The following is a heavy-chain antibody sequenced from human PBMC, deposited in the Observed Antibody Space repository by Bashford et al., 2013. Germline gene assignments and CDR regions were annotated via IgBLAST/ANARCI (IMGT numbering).Heavy chain of an antibody. V-gene: IGHV3-21*01. CDR3: ARDWYSSGWYRILLYYYGMDV. CDR2: ISSSSSYI. J-gene: IGHJ6*02. D-gene: IGHD6-19*01. Sequence: VRQAPGKGLEWVSSISSSSSYIYYADSVKGRFTISRDNAKNSLYLQMNSLRAEDTAVYYCARDWYSSGWYRILLYYYGMDVWGQGDHGHRLL.